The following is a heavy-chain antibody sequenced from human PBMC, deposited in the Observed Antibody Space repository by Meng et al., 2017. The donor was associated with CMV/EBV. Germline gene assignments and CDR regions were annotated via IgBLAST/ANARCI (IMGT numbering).Heavy chain of an antibody. J-gene: IGHJ6*02. V-gene: IGHV3-7*03. CDR3: ARDHRDIVVVPAAIPSWEANYYYYYGMDV. Sequence: GESLKISCAASGFTFSSYWMSWVRQAPGKGLEWVANIKQDGSEKYYVDSVKGRFTISRDNAKNTLYLQMNSLRAEDTAVYYCARDHRDIVVVPAAIPSWEANYYYYYGMDVWGQGTTVTVSS. CDR1: GFTFSSYW. CDR2: IKQDGSEK. D-gene: IGHD2-2*02.